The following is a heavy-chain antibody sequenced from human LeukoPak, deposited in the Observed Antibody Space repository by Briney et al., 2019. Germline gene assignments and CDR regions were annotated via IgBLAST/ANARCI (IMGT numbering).Heavy chain of an antibody. D-gene: IGHD2-2*03. CDR1: GYTFTSYG. CDR2: ISAYNGNT. J-gene: IGHJ3*02. V-gene: IGHV1-18*01. Sequence: ASVKVSCKASGYTFTSYGISWVRQAPGQGLEWMGWISAYNGNTNYAQKLQGRVTMTTDTSTSTAYMELRSLRSDDTAVYYCARVLDIVVVPALSGDAFDIWGQGTMVTVSS. CDR3: ARVLDIVVVPALSGDAFDI.